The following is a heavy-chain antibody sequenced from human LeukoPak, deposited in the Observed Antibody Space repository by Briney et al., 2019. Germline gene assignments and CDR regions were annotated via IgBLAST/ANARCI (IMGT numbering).Heavy chain of an antibody. J-gene: IGHJ4*02. CDR3: ARGDSGSYYFDY. Sequence: GGSLRLSCAASGFTFNNAWMTWVRQAPGKGLEWVANIKQDGSEKYYVDSVKGRFTISRDNAKNSLYLQMNSLRAEDTAVYYCARGDSGSYYFDYWGQGTLVTVSS. D-gene: IGHD1-26*01. CDR1: GFTFNNAW. V-gene: IGHV3-7*01. CDR2: IKQDGSEK.